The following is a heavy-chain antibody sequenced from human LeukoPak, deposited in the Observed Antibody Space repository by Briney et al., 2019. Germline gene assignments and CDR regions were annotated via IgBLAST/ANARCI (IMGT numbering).Heavy chain of an antibody. CDR1: GYSISSGYY. CDR2: IYHSGST. CDR3: ARDHANYMDV. J-gene: IGHJ6*03. Sequence: SETLSLTCTVSGYSISSGYYWGWIRQPPGKGLEWIGSIYHSGSTYYNPSLKRRVTISVDTSKNQFSLKLSSVTAADTAVYYCARDHANYMDVWGKGTTVTVSS. V-gene: IGHV4-38-2*02.